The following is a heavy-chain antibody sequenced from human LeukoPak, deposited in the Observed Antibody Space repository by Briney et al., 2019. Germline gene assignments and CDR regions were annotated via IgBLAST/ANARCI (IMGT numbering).Heavy chain of an antibody. CDR1: GFTFSDYY. V-gene: IGHV3-11*05. CDR3: TRELYSDVYPNWFDP. J-gene: IGHJ5*02. D-gene: IGHD1-26*01. CDR2: ISGSSSDT. Sequence: PGGSLRLSCAASGFTFSDYYMTWIRQAPGKGLQWVSYISGSSSDTNYADFVKGRFTISRDNAKNSLYLQMNSLRAEDTALYYCTRELYSDVYPNWFDPWGQGTLVTVSS.